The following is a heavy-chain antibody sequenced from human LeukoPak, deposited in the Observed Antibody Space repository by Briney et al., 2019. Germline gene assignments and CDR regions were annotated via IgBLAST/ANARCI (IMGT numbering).Heavy chain of an antibody. CDR1: GYTFTSYG. D-gene: IGHD3-9*01. J-gene: IGHJ3*02. V-gene: IGHV1-18*01. CDR3: ARTSYYDILTGYDAFDI. CDR2: ISAYNGNT. Sequence: EASVKVSCKASGYTFTSYGISWVRQAPGQGLEWMGWISAYNGNTNYAQKLQGRVTMTTDTSTSTAYMELRSLRSDDTAVYYCARTSYYDILTGYDAFDIWGQGTMVTVSS.